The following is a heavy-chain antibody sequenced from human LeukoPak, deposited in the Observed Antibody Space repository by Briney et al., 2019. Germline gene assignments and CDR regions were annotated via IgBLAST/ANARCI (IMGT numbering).Heavy chain of an antibody. J-gene: IGHJ3*02. V-gene: IGHV3-53*01. CDR2: IYSGGST. CDR1: GFTFSSYA. CDR3: ARVTMIVFDI. Sequence: GGSLRLSCAASGFTFSSYAMSWVRQAPGKGLEWVSVIYSGGSTYYADSVKGRFTISRDNSKNTLYLQMNSLRAEDTAVYYCARVTMIVFDIWGQGTMVTVSS. D-gene: IGHD3-22*01.